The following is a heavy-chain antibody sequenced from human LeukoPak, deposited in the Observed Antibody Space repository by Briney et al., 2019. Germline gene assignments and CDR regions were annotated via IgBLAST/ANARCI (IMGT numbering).Heavy chain of an antibody. J-gene: IGHJ6*03. CDR3: ARVRLGYCSGGSCYDIYYYYYMDV. D-gene: IGHD2-15*01. CDR2: IKQDGSEK. Sequence: PGGSLRLSCAASGFTFSSYWMSWVRQAPGKGLEWVANIKQDGSEKYYVDSVKGRFTISRDNAKNSLYLQMNSLRAEDTAVYYCARVRLGYCSGGSCYDIYYYYYMDVWGKGTTVTISS. V-gene: IGHV3-7*01. CDR1: GFTFSSYW.